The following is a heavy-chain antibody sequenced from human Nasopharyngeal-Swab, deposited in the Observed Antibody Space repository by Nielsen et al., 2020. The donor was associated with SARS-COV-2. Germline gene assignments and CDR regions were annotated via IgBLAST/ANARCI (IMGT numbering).Heavy chain of an antibody. CDR2: IYSGGST. D-gene: IGHD3-10*01. Sequence: WIRQPPGKGLEWVSVIYSGGSTYYADSVKGRFTISRDNSKNTLYLQMNSLRAEDTAVYYCAREDSGYYGSGVNWFDPWGQGTLVTVSS. CDR3: AREDSGYYGSGVNWFDP. V-gene: IGHV3-53*01. J-gene: IGHJ5*02.